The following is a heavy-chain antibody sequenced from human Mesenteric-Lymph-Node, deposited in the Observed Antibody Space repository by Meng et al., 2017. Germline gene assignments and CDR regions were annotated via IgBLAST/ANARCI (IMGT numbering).Heavy chain of an antibody. Sequence: GESLKISCEDSGLTFRTAWMSWVRQAPGKGLEWVGRIKSNPDGGTTDYATPVKGRFIISRDDSKNTVYLQMNSLKIEDTAVYYCVADFLYLSLDQWGQGTLVTVSS. CDR1: GLTFRTAW. CDR3: VADFLYLSLDQ. J-gene: IGHJ5*02. D-gene: IGHD3-16*01. CDR2: IKSNPDGGTT. V-gene: IGHV3-15*01.